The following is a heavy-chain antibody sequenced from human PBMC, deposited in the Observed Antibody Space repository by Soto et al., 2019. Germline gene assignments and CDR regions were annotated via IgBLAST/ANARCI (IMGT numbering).Heavy chain of an antibody. D-gene: IGHD6-13*01. J-gene: IGHJ5*02. V-gene: IGHV1-69*13. CDR3: ARDRPVDSSSWYQAGFDP. CDR1: GGTFSSYA. CDR2: IIPIFGTA. Sequence: SVKVSCKASGGTFSSYAISWVRQAPGQGLEWMGGIIPIFGTANYAQKFQGRVTITADESTSTAYMELSSLRSEDTAVYYCARDRPVDSSSWYQAGFDPWGQGTLVTVSS.